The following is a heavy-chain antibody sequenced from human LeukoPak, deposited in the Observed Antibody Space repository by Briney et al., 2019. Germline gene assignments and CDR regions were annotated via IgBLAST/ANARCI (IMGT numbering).Heavy chain of an antibody. CDR3: AKDYYGSGRYPSGAFDI. CDR2: ISGSGGST. Sequence: PGGSLRLSCAASGFTFSSYAMSWVRQAPGKWLEWVSAISGSGGSTYYADSGKGRFTISRDNSKNTLYLQMNSLRAEDTAVYYCAKDYYGSGRYPSGAFDIWGQGTMVTVSS. D-gene: IGHD3-10*01. V-gene: IGHV3-23*01. J-gene: IGHJ3*02. CDR1: GFTFSSYA.